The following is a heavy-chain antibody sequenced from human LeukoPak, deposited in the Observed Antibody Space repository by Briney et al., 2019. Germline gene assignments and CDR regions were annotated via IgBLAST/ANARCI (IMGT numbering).Heavy chain of an antibody. J-gene: IGHJ6*03. Sequence: ASVKVSCKASGYYFTSFGISWVRQAPGQGLEWMGWISAYSGDTNYAQSFQGRVTMTVDTSTTTLYMELRSLTSDDTAVYYCARPITSSGTYYYYMDVWGEGTPVTVSS. CDR2: ISAYSGDT. D-gene: IGHD3-10*01. V-gene: IGHV1-18*04. CDR1: GYYFTSFG. CDR3: ARPITSSGTYYYYMDV.